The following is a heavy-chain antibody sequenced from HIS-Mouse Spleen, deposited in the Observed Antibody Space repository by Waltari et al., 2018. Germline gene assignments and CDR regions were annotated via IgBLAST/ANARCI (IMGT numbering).Heavy chain of an antibody. CDR3: AREIPYSSSWYDWYFDL. J-gene: IGHJ2*01. V-gene: IGHV4-39*07. D-gene: IGHD6-13*01. Sequence: QLQLQESGPGLVKPSETLSLTCTVSGGSISSSSYYWGWIRQPPGKGLEWIGSIYYIGSNYTNPSLKSRVTISVDTSKNQFSLKLSSVTAADTAVYYCAREIPYSSSWYDWYFDLWGRGTLVTVSS. CDR1: GGSISSSSYY. CDR2: IYYIGSN.